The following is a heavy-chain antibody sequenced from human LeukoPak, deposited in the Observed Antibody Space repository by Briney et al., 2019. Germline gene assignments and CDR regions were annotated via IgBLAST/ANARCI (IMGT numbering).Heavy chain of an antibody. J-gene: IGHJ4*02. CDR2: IYSGGST. D-gene: IGHD4-17*01. CDR3: ARVGLSCDYGDYDGFEY. CDR1: GFTVSSNY. V-gene: IGHV3-66*01. Sequence: GGSLRLSCAASGFTVSSNYMSWVRQAPGKGLEWVSVIYSGGSTYYADSVKGRFTISRGNSKNTLYLQMNSLRAEDTAVYYCARVGLSCDYGDYDGFEYWGQGTLVTVSS.